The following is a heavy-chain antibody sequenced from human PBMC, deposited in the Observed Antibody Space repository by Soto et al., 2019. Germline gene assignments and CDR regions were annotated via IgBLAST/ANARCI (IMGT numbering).Heavy chain of an antibody. CDR3: ARGIPAAWEVLAY. D-gene: IGHD6-13*01. CDR2: LTQSGST. CDR1: GGSVSSGSYY. J-gene: IGHJ4*01. Sequence: SETLSLTCTVSGGSVSSGSYYWSWIRQPPGKGLEWIGELTQSGSTNYNPSFKSRVTISRDPSKNQFSLKLTSVTTADTAVYYCARGIPAAWEVLAYWGEGTLVTVSS. V-gene: IGHV4-61*01.